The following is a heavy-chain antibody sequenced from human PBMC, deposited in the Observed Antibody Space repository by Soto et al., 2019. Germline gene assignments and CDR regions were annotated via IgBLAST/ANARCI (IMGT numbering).Heavy chain of an antibody. CDR2: IYYSGST. CDR1: GGSISSGDYY. J-gene: IGHJ6*02. V-gene: IGHV4-30-4*01. Sequence: QVQLQESGPGLVKPSQTLSLTCTVSGGSISSGDYYWSWIRQPPGKGLEWIGYIYYSGSTYYNPSLKSRVTISIDASTNQFALKLSSVTDADTTVYYCARAGGLYYYYYGMDVWGQGTTVTVSS. CDR3: ARAGGLYYYYYGMDV. D-gene: IGHD3-10*01.